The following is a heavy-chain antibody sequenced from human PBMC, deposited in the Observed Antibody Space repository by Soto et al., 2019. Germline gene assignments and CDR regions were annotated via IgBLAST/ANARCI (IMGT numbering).Heavy chain of an antibody. Sequence: GGSLRLSCAASGFTFSSYSMNWVRQAPGKGLEWVSYISSSSSTIYYADSVKGRFTISRDNAKSSLYLQMNSLRDEDTAVYYCARGMGAWDCISTSCYTYGMDVWGQGTTVTVSS. J-gene: IGHJ6*02. CDR1: GFTFSSYS. V-gene: IGHV3-48*02. CDR2: ISSSSSTI. D-gene: IGHD2-2*02. CDR3: ARGMGAWDCISTSCYTYGMDV.